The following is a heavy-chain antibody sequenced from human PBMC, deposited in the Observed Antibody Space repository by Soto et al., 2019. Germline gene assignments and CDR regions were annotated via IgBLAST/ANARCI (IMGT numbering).Heavy chain of an antibody. D-gene: IGHD1-1*01. CDR1: GFTFSNYN. J-gene: IGHJ6*02. V-gene: IGHV3-21*01. CDR2: ITRSSSFI. Sequence: PGGSLRLSCAASGFTFSNYNMNWVRQAPGKGLEWVSFITRSSSFIYYADSVRGRFTVSRDNAQNSLYLQLNSLRADDSAVYFCARDQDISNDYTQDYYCAMDVWGQGTTVTVSS. CDR3: ARDQDISNDYTQDYYCAMDV.